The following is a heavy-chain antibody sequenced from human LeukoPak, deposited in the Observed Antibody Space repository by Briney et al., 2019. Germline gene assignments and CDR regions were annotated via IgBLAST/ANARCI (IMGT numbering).Heavy chain of an antibody. CDR2: IKNDGSEE. CDR1: GFTFSSYW. CDR3: ARAIRGSAVDTGDR. D-gene: IGHD3-10*01. J-gene: IGHJ4*02. V-gene: IGHV3-7*01. Sequence: GGSPRLSCAASGFTFSSYWMRWVRQAPGKGLEGVASIKNDGSEEYYVDSVKGRFTISRDNAKNSLFLQMNSLTVEDTAVYYCARAIRGSAVDTGDRWGQGTLVTVSS.